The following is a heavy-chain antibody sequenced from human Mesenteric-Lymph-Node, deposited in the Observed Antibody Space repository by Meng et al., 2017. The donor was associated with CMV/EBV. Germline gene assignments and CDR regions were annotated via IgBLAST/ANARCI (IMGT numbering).Heavy chain of an antibody. CDR1: GFTFSSYW. Sequence: GESLKISCAASGFTFSSYWMSWVRQAPGKGLEWVANIKQDGSEKYYVDSVKGRFTISRDNAKNSLYLQMNSLRAEDTAVYYCARDYSSRPAGGFDYWGQGTLVTVSS. CDR3: ARDYSSRPAGGFDY. D-gene: IGHD6-13*01. V-gene: IGHV3-7*01. CDR2: IKQDGSEK. J-gene: IGHJ4*02.